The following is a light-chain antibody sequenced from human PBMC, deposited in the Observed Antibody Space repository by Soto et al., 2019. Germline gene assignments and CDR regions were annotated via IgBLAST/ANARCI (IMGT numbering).Light chain of an antibody. CDR2: DTS. CDR3: LLSYNAARV. V-gene: IGLV7-46*01. CDR1: TGAVTSNHH. Sequence: QAVVTQEPSLTVSPGGTVTLTCGSSTGAVTSNHHPYWFQQKAGQAPRTLIYDTSNKHSWTPARFSGSLLGDKAALTLSGAQPEDEDHYYCLLSYNAARVFGGGTKLTVL. J-gene: IGLJ2*01.